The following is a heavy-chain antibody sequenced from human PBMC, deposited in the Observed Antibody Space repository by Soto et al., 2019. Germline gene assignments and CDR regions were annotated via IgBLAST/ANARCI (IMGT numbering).Heavy chain of an antibody. J-gene: IGHJ4*02. V-gene: IGHV5-51*01. D-gene: IGHD2-8*01. CDR3: ATHIVLMVYATTDY. CDR2: IYPADSDT. Sequence: LTISCQGSGYSFTTYWIGWVRQMPGKGLECMGIIYPADSDTRYGPSFQGQVTISVDKSISTAYLQWSSLRAEDTAVYYCATHIVLMVYATTDYWGQGTLVTVSS. CDR1: GYSFTTYW.